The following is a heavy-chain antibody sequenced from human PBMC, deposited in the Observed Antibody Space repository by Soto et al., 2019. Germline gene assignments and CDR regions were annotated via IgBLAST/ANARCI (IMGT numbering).Heavy chain of an antibody. Sequence: QITLKESGPTLVKPTQTLTLTCTFSGFSLSTGGVGVGWIRQPPGKALEWLALIYWDDDKRYSPSLKSRLTITKDAPKHLVVLTMTHMDPADTATYYCAPRQSYYYDSSGYYPYFDSWGQGPLVTVSS. CDR2: IYWDDDK. CDR3: APRQSYYYDSSGYYPYFDS. CDR1: GFSLSTGGVG. V-gene: IGHV2-5*02. J-gene: IGHJ4*02. D-gene: IGHD3-22*01.